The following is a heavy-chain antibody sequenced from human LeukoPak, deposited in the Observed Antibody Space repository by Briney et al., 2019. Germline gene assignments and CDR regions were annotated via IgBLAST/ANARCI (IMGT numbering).Heavy chain of an antibody. D-gene: IGHD3-3*01. J-gene: IGHJ4*02. V-gene: IGHV4-59*01. Sequence: PSETLSLTCTVSGASISSYYWSWIRQPPGEGLEWIGYIHDIGSTNYNPSLKSRVTMSVDKPNNQFSLNLTSVTPADTAVYYCAKTSDFWSGLFHFDHWGQGTLVTVSS. CDR3: AKTSDFWSGLFHFDH. CDR1: GASISSYY. CDR2: IHDIGST.